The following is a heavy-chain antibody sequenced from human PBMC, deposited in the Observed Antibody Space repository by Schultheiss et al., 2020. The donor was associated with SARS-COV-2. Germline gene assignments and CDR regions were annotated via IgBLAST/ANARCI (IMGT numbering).Heavy chain of an antibody. Sequence: ASVKVSCKASGYTFTSYGISWVRQAPGQGLEWMGWINPNSGGTNYAQKFQGRVTMTRDTSISTAYMELSRLRSDDTAVYYCARDLDYDSSGYWDDYWGQGTLVTV. D-gene: IGHD3-22*01. CDR1: GYTFTSYG. J-gene: IGHJ4*02. CDR3: ARDLDYDSSGYWDDY. V-gene: IGHV1-2*02. CDR2: INPNSGGT.